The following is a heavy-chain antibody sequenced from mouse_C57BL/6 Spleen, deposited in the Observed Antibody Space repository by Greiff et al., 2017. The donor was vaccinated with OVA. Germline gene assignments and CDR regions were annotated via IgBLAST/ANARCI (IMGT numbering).Heavy chain of an antibody. D-gene: IGHD2-2*01. Sequence: QVQLQQSGAELVRPGASVPLSCKASGYTFTDYEMHWVKQTPVHGLEWIGAIDPETGGTAYNQKFKGKAILTADKSSSTAYMELRSLTSEDSAVYYCTRSFMVTYYFDYWGQGTTLTGSS. J-gene: IGHJ2*01. CDR2: IDPETGGT. CDR3: TRSFMVTYYFDY. CDR1: GYTFTDYE. V-gene: IGHV1-15*01.